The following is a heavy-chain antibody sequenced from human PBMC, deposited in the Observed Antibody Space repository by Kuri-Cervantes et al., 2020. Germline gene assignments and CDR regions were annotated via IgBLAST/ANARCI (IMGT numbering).Heavy chain of an antibody. J-gene: IGHJ4*02. D-gene: IGHD4-23*01. CDR1: GFTFSSYG. CDR2: IRYDGSNK. V-gene: IGHV3-30*02. CDR3: AKDSYGNYEGFAY. Sequence: GESLKISCAASGFTFSSYGMHWVRQTPGKGLEWVAFIRYDGSNKYYADSVKGRFTISRDNSKNTLYLQMNSLRAEDTAVYYCAKDSYGNYEGFAYWGQGTLVTVSS.